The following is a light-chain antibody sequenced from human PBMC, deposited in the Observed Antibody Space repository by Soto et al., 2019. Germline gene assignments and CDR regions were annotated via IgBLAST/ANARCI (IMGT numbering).Light chain of an antibody. V-gene: IGKV3-20*01. J-gene: IGKJ2*01. Sequence: EIVLTQSPGTLSLSPGERATLSCRASESVSSSYLAGYQQKPGQTPRLLMYGASSRATGVPDRFSGSGSGTDFTLTISRLEPEDFAVYYCQQYGSSPQTFGQGTKLEIK. CDR2: GAS. CDR1: ESVSSSY. CDR3: QQYGSSPQT.